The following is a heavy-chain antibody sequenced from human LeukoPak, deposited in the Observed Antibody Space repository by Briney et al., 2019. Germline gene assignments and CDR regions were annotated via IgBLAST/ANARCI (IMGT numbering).Heavy chain of an antibody. CDR3: ARFGREPSPADY. CDR1: GFTFSSYS. D-gene: IGHD3-3*01. V-gene: IGHV3-48*04. J-gene: IGHJ4*02. CDR2: ISSSGTTM. Sequence: GGSLRLSCAASGFTFSSYSMNWVRQAPGKGLEWVSFISSSGTTMYYADSVKGRFTISRDNAKNSLYLQMNSLRAEDTAVYYCARFGREPSPADYWGQGTLVTVSS.